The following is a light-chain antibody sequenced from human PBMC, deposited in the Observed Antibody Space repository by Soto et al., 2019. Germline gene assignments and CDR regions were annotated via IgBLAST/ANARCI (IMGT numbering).Light chain of an antibody. Sequence: DIQMTQSPSILSASVGDRVTLTCRASQSISSWLAWFQQKPGKAPKLLIYKASSLESGVPSRFSGSGSGTDFTLTISRLQPDDFATYYCQQYNIYPWTFGQGTKVGIK. J-gene: IGKJ1*01. V-gene: IGKV1-5*03. CDR1: QSISSW. CDR2: KAS. CDR3: QQYNIYPWT.